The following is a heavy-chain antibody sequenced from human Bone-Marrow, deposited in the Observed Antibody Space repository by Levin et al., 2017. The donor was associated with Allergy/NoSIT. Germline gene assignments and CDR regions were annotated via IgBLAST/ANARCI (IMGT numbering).Heavy chain of an antibody. J-gene: IGHJ4*02. CDR3: AKGGEVVPAAPDY. CDR1: GFTFDDYA. Sequence: GGSLRLSCAASGFTFDDYAMHWVRQAPGKGLEWVSGISWNSGSIGYADSVKGRFTISRDNAKNSLYLQMNSLRAEDTALYYCAKGGEVVPAAPDYWGQGTLVTVSS. V-gene: IGHV3-9*01. D-gene: IGHD2-2*01. CDR2: ISWNSGSI.